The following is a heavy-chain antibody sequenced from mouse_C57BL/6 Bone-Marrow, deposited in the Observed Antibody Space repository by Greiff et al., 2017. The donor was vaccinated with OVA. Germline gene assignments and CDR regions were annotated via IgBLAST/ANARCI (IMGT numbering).Heavy chain of an antibody. V-gene: IGHV5-12*01. CDR3: ASAGNFDY. J-gene: IGHJ2*01. Sequence: EVKLMESGGGLVQPGGSLKLSCAASGFTFSDYYMYWVRQTPEKRLEWVAYISNGGGSTYYPDTVKGRFTISRDNAKNTLYLQMSRLKSEDTAMYYWASAGNFDYWGKGTTLTVSS. D-gene: IGHD4-1*01. CDR1: GFTFSDYY. CDR2: ISNGGGST.